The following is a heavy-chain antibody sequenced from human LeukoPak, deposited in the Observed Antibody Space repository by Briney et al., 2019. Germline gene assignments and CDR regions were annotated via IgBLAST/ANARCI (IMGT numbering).Heavy chain of an antibody. D-gene: IGHD6-19*01. CDR3: ASHSVCSGWWVY. Sequence: SETLSLTCTVSGGSMSNYYWSGIRQPPGKGLEWIGYIYYSGSTYYNPSLKSRVTISIDTSQNQFSLKLSSVTAADTAVYYCASHSVCSGWWVYWGQGTLVTVSS. CDR1: GGSMSNYY. J-gene: IGHJ4*02. V-gene: IGHV4-59*01. CDR2: IYYSGST.